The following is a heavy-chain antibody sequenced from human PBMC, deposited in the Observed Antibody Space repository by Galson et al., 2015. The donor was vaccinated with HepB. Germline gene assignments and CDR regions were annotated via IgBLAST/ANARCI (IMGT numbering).Heavy chain of an antibody. CDR3: ARGGKHYDSRRFDY. Sequence: GLEWMGIINPSGGRTTYAQKFQGRVTMTRDTSTSTVYMELSSLRSEDTAVYYCARGGKHYDSRRFDYWGQGTLVTVSS. CDR2: INPSGGRT. V-gene: IGHV1-46*03. D-gene: IGHD3-22*01. J-gene: IGHJ4*02.